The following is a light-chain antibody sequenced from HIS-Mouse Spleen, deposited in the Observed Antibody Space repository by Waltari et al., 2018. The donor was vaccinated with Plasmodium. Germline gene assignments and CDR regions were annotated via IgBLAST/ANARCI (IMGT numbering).Light chain of an antibody. Sequence: SYELTQPPSVSVSPGQTARISCSGDALPKKLPYWYQQKSGQAPVLVIYEDSKRPSGIPERFSGSSSGTMATLTISGAQVEDEADYYCYSTDSSGNHWVFGGGTKLTVL. CDR2: EDS. CDR1: ALPKKL. V-gene: IGLV3-10*01. CDR3: YSTDSSGNHWV. J-gene: IGLJ3*02.